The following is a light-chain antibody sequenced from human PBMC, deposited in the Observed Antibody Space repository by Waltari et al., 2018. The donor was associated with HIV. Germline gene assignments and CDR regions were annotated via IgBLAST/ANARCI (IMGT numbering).Light chain of an antibody. CDR2: WAS. CDR3: QQYFSVPPT. V-gene: IGKV4-1*01. CDR1: QSVLYSSNNKNY. Sequence: DIVMTQSPDSLAVSLGERATINCKSSQSVLYSSNNKNYLAWYQQKPGQPPKLLIYWASTRESGVPDRFSGSGSGTDFTLTISSLQADDVGIYYCQQYFSVPPTFGGGTKVEI. J-gene: IGKJ4*01.